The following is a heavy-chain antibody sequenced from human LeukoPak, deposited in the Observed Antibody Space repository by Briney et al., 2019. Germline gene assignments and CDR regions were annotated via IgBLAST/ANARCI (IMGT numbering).Heavy chain of an antibody. CDR2: IYYSGTT. J-gene: IGHJ4*02. D-gene: IGHD1-1*01. Sequence: SETLSLTCTVSGGSISSSSYYWGWIRQPPGKGLEWIGTIYYSGTTYYNPSLKSRVTISVDTSKNQFSLKLSSVTAADTAVYYCARGYRTVDYWGQGTLVTVSS. CDR3: ARGYRTVDY. V-gene: IGHV4-39*07. CDR1: GGSISSSSYY.